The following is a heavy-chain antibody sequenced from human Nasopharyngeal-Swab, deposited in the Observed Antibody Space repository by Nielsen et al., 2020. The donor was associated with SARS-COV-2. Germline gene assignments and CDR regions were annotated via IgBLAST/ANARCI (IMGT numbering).Heavy chain of an antibody. CDR2: ISYDGSNK. CDR3: GRDPPESGYALDV. Sequence: GESLKISCAASGFTFSSYAMHWVRQAPGKGLEWVAVISYDGSNKYYADSVKGRFTISRDNSKDTVYLQMNGLRAEDTAVYYCGRDPPESGYALDVWGQGTTVTVSS. V-gene: IGHV3-30-3*01. CDR1: GFTFSSYA. J-gene: IGHJ6*02. D-gene: IGHD3-3*01.